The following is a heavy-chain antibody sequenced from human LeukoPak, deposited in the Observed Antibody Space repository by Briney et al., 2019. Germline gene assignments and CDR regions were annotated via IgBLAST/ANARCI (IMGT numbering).Heavy chain of an antibody. D-gene: IGHD6-19*01. J-gene: IGHJ4*02. CDR2: VNGGGDDT. CDR1: GFTFSSYA. Sequence: QAGGSLRLSCAASGFTFSSYAMSWVRQAPGKGLEWVSAVNGGGDDTYYADSVKGRFTISRDNSRNTLYLQMNGLRAEDTAVYYCATPDNSLHGSGWFFSFDYWGQGTLVTVSS. V-gene: IGHV3-23*01. CDR3: ATPDNSLHGSGWFFSFDY.